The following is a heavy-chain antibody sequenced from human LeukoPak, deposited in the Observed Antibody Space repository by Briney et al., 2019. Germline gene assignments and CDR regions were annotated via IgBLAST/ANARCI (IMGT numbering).Heavy chain of an antibody. CDR3: AREAAYYFDY. J-gene: IGHJ4*02. CDR1: GFTFSSYN. CDR2: ISSSSTTI. Sequence: GGSLRLSCAASGFTFSSYNMSWVRQAPGKGLEWVSFISSSSTTIYYADSVKGRFTISRDNVKNSLYLQMNSLRAEDTAVYYCAREAAYYFDYWGQGTLVTVSS. V-gene: IGHV3-48*04.